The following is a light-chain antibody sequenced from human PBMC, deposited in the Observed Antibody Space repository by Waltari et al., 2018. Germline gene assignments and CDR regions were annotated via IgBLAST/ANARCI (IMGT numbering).Light chain of an antibody. CDR3: QSYDSTNVV. CDR2: EDD. CDR1: SGDIASLY. Sequence: FMLTQPHSVSASPGKTVTIPCTRNSGDIASLYVQWFQQRPGSAPTTVIYEDDQRPSGVPDRFSGSVDSSSNSASLTISGLKTEDEADYYCQSYDSTNVVFGGGTKLTVL. J-gene: IGLJ2*01. V-gene: IGLV6-57*04.